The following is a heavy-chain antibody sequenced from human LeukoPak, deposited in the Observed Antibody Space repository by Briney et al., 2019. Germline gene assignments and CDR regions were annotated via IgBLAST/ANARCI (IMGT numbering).Heavy chain of an antibody. V-gene: IGHV1-2*02. CDR2: IHPTSGDT. CDR1: GYTFTDHH. J-gene: IGHJ5*02. Sequence: ASVKVSCKASGYTFTDHHMHWVRQAPGQGLEWMGWIHPTSGDTKYAQKLQGRVTMTRDTSISTAYMQLSRLISDDTAVYYCARGTFDPWGQGTLVTVSS. CDR3: ARGTFDP.